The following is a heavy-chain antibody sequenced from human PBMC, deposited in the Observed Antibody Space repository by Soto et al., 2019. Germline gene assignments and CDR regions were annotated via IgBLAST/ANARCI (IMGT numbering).Heavy chain of an antibody. CDR2: IYSGGST. J-gene: IGHJ6*03. CDR1: GFTVSSNY. CDR3: ARGVNNYGSGSYFGYYYMDV. Sequence: QPGGSLRLSCAASGFTVSSNYMSWVRQAPGKGLEWVSVIYSGGSTYYADSVKGRFTISRDNSKNTLYLQMNSLRAEDTAVYYCARGVNNYGSGSYFGYYYMDVWGKGTTVTVSS. V-gene: IGHV3-66*01. D-gene: IGHD3-10*01.